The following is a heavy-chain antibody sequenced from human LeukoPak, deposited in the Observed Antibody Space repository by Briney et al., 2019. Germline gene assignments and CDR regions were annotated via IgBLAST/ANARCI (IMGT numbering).Heavy chain of an antibody. Sequence: SETLSLTCTVSGDSISSCYWSWIRQPPGKGLGWIGNIFYSGSPNYNPSLKSRVATSFDTSKNQFSLKLSFVTAADTAVYYCARVGHIVAAGTYDYWGQGTLVTVSS. CDR2: IFYSGSP. V-gene: IGHV4-59*12. J-gene: IGHJ4*02. D-gene: IGHD6-13*01. CDR3: ARVGHIVAAGTYDY. CDR1: GDSISSCY.